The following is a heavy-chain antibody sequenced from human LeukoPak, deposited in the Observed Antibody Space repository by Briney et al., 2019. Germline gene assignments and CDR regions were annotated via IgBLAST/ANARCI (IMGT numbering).Heavy chain of an antibody. CDR1: GYTLTELS. CDR2: FDPEDGET. D-gene: IGHD5-18*01. V-gene: IGHV1-24*01. Sequence: ASVKATCKVSGYTLTELSMHWVRQAPGKGLEWMGGFDPEDGETIYAQKFQGRVTMTEDTSTDTAYMELSSLRSEDTAVYYCAVSGYSNWFDPWGQGTLVTVSS. J-gene: IGHJ5*02. CDR3: AVSGYSNWFDP.